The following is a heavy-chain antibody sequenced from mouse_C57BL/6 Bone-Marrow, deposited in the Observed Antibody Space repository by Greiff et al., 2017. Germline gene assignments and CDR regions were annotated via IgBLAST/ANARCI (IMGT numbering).Heavy chain of an antibody. D-gene: IGHD2-4*01. J-gene: IGHJ2*01. Sequence: VKVVESGPGLVAPSQSLSITCTVSGFSLTSYGVDWVRQSPGKGLEWLGVIWGVGSTNYNSALKSRLSISKDNSKSQVFLKMNSLQTDDTAMYYCARSHYDYPFDYWGQGTTLTVSS. CDR3: ARSHYDYPFDY. CDR2: IWGVGST. CDR1: GFSLTSYG. V-gene: IGHV2-6*01.